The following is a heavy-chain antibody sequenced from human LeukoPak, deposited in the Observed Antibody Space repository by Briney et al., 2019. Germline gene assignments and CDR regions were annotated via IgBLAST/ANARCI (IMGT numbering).Heavy chain of an antibody. J-gene: IGHJ5*02. D-gene: IGHD6-13*01. V-gene: IGHV1-18*01. Sequence: ASVKVSCKASGYTFTSYGISWVRQAPGQGLEWMGWISAYNGNTNYAQKLQGRVTMTTDTSTSTAYMELRSLRSDDTAVYYCARDYYSSGWYTGWGWFDPWGQGTLVTVSS. CDR3: ARDYYSSGWYTGWGWFDP. CDR1: GYTFTSYG. CDR2: ISAYNGNT.